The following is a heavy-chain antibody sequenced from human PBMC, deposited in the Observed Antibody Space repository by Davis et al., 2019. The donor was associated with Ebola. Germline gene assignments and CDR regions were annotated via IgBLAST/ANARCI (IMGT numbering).Heavy chain of an antibody. CDR3: AHSSRYCSSTSCPSWFDP. J-gene: IGHJ5*02. Sequence: SGPTLVKPTQTLTLTCTFSGFALTTSGVGVGWIRQPPGKALECLALIYWDDDKRYNPSLKSRLTITKDTSKNQVVLTMTNMDPVDTGTYYCAHSSRYCSSTSCPSWFDPWGQGTLVTVSS. D-gene: IGHD2-2*01. V-gene: IGHV2-5*02. CDR1: GFALTTSGVG. CDR2: IYWDDDK.